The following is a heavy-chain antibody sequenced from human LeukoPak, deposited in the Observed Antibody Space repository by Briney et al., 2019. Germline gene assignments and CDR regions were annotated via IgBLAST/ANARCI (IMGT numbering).Heavy chain of an antibody. J-gene: IGHJ6*02. Sequence: SETLSLTCAVYGGSFSCYYWSWIRQPPGKGLKWIGEINHSGSTNYNPSLKSRVTISVDTSKNQFSLKLSSVTAADTAVYYCASLVYYYYGMDVWGQGTTVTVSS. CDR1: GGSFSCYY. D-gene: IGHD2-8*02. CDR2: INHSGST. CDR3: ASLVYYYYGMDV. V-gene: IGHV4-34*01.